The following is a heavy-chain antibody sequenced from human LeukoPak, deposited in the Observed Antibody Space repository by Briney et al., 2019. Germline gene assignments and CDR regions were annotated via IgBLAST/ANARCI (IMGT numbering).Heavy chain of an antibody. CDR3: ARNIVATTHYYYGMDV. J-gene: IGHJ6*04. CDR2: INPNSGGT. D-gene: IGHD5-12*01. V-gene: IGHV1-2*02. CDR1: GYTFTGYY. Sequence: ASVKVSCKASGYTFTGYYMHWVRQAPGQGLEWMGWINPNSGGTNYAQKFQGRVTMTRDTSISTAYMELSRLRSEDTAVYYCARNIVATTHYYYGMDVWGKGTTVTVSS.